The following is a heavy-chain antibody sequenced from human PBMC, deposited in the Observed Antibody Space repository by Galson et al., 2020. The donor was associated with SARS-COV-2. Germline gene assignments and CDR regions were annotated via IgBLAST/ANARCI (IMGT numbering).Heavy chain of an antibody. Sequence: ASETLSLTCGVSGHSITSSSWWGWIRQSPGKRLEWIAYIYHSGSTYYNPSLKSRVTVSVDTSRNQFSLKLRSVTAVDTAVYYCARSSPYFRTGCCSGGNCPGPLYYCGQGTLGTVSS. CDR1: GHSITSSSW. CDR3: ARSSPYFRTGCCSGGNCPGPLYY. V-gene: IGHV4-28*01. J-gene: IGHJ4*02. CDR2: IYHSGST. D-gene: IGHD2-15*01.